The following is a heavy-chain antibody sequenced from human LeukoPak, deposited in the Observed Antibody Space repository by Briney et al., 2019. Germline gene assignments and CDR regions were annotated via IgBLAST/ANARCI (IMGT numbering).Heavy chain of an antibody. J-gene: IGHJ4*02. CDR3: AKAGADI. Sequence: GGSLRLSFAASGFTFTASWMNWVRQAPGKGLEWVASIKEDGSEKYYVGSVEGRFTISRDNAKNSLFLQMNNLRVEDTAVYYCAKAGADIWGQGTLVTVSS. CDR1: GFTFTASW. D-gene: IGHD2-15*01. CDR2: IKEDGSEK. V-gene: IGHV3-7*01.